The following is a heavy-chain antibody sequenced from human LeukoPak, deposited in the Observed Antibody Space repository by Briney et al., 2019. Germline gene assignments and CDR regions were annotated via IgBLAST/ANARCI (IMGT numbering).Heavy chain of an antibody. D-gene: IGHD1-7*01. Sequence: SETLSLTCAVSGGSISSGGYSWSWIRQPPGKGLEWIGYIYHSGSTYYNPSLKSRVTISVDRSKNQFSLKLSSVTAADTAVYYCARKVYWNYRRGSNWFDPWGQGTLVTVSS. V-gene: IGHV4-30-2*01. J-gene: IGHJ5*02. CDR3: ARKVYWNYRRGSNWFDP. CDR2: IYHSGST. CDR1: GGSISSGGYS.